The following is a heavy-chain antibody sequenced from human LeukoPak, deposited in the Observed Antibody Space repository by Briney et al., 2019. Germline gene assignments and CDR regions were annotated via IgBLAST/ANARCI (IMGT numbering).Heavy chain of an antibody. D-gene: IGHD3-22*01. CDR2: SFDGGNS. CDR1: GVSISNTVYY. V-gene: IGHV4-39*01. J-gene: IGHJ6*03. Sequence: KPSETLSLTCTVSGVSISNTVYYWGWIRQAPGKGLEWIGTSFDGGNSYYNPSLKSRVTMSVDGSKNQFSLTLASVTAADTAVYYCATTSGYRNYYYYYIDVWGEGTTVTVSS. CDR3: ATTSGYRNYYYYYIDV.